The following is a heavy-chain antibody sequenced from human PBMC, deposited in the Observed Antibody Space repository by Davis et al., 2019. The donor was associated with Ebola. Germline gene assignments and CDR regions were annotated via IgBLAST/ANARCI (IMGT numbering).Heavy chain of an antibody. V-gene: IGHV3-23*01. Sequence: PGGSLRLSCAASGFTFSNYDMSWVRQVPGKGLEWVSTISASEGHTHYSDSVKGRFTISRDNSKDTLYLQMNSLRDEDTATYYCARYCHYTDCSYFDCWGQGTMVAVSS. D-gene: IGHD2-15*01. CDR1: GFTFSNYD. CDR2: ISASEGHT. J-gene: IGHJ4*02. CDR3: ARYCHYTDCSYFDC.